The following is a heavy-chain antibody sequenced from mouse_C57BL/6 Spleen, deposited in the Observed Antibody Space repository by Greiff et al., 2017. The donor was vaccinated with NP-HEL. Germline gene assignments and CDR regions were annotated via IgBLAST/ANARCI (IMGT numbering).Heavy chain of an antibody. V-gene: IGHV1-72*01. D-gene: IGHD1-1*01. CDR1: GYTFTSYW. CDR3: ARLAGKVEYYFDY. CDR2: IVPNSGGT. J-gene: IGHJ2*01. Sequence: VQLQQPGAELVKPGASVKLSCKASGYTFTSYWMHWVKQRPGRGLEWIGRIVPNSGGTKYNEKFKSKATLTVDKPSSTAYMQLSSLTSEDSAVYYCARLAGKVEYYFDYWGQGTTLTVSS.